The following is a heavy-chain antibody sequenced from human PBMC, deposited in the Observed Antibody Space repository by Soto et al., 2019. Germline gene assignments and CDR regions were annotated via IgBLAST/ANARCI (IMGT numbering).Heavy chain of an antibody. D-gene: IGHD3-22*01. J-gene: IGHJ4*02. CDR3: ARRITKIVVVFDY. CDR1: GGSFSGYY. Sequence: QVQLQQWGAGLLKPSETLSLTCAVSGGSFSGYYWSWIRQPPRKGLEWIGEIDRSGSTSYNPSLKSRVSMSGDTSKNQFSLNLNSVTAADTAVYFCARRITKIVVVFDYWGQGTLVTVSS. CDR2: IDRSGST. V-gene: IGHV4-34*01.